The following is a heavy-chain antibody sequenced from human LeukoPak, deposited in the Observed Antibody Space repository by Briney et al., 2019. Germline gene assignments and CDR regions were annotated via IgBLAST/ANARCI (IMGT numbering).Heavy chain of an antibody. Sequence: SETLSLTCTVSGGSISSSSYYWGWIRQPPGKGLEWIGNIYSSGSTYYNPSLKSRVTISVGTSKNQFSLNLTSVTAADTAVYYCARRFYDYVWGSYRPTYFDYWGQGTLVTVSS. CDR2: IYSSGST. V-gene: IGHV4-39*01. CDR3: ARRFYDYVWGSYRPTYFDY. CDR1: GGSISSSSYY. J-gene: IGHJ4*02. D-gene: IGHD3-16*02.